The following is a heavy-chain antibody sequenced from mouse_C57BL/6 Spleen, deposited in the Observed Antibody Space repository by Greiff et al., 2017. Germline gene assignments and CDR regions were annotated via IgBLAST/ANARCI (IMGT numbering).Heavy chain of an antibody. CDR1: GYTFTSYW. CDR2: IDPSDSET. CDR3: ARGDGYYNYFDY. V-gene: IGHV1-52*01. Sequence: QVQLQQSGAELVRPGSSVKLSCKASGYTFTSYWMHWVKQRPIQGLEWIGNIDPSDSETHYNQKFKDKATLTVDKSSSTAYMQLSSLTSEDSAVYYCARGDGYYNYFDYWGQGTTLTVSS. D-gene: IGHD2-3*01. J-gene: IGHJ2*01.